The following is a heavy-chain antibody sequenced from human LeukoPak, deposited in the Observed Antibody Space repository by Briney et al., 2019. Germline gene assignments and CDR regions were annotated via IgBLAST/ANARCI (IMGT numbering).Heavy chain of an antibody. CDR2: ISSSSSYI. CDR1: GFTFSSHS. J-gene: IGHJ3*02. Sequence: GGSLRLSCAASGFTFSSHSMDWVRQAPGKGLEWDSSISSSSSYIYYADSVKGRFTISRDNAKNSLYLQMNSLRAEDTAVYYCVRSRSTWFGEVLAAFDIWGQGTMVTVSS. CDR3: VRSRSTWFGEVLAAFDI. V-gene: IGHV3-21*01. D-gene: IGHD3-10*01.